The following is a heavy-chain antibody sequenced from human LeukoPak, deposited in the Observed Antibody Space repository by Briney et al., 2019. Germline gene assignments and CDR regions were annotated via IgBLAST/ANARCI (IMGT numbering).Heavy chain of an antibody. CDR1: GGSISSYY. CDR2: IYTRGST. V-gene: IGHV4-4*07. Sequence: PSETLSLTCTVSGGSISSYYWSWIRQPAGKGLEWIGRIYTRGSTNYNPSLKSRVTMSVDTSKNQFSLKLSSVTAADTAVYYCARGPVLPYSRGYYFPWGQGTLVTVSS. D-gene: IGHD3-22*01. CDR3: ARGPVLPYSRGYYFP. J-gene: IGHJ5*02.